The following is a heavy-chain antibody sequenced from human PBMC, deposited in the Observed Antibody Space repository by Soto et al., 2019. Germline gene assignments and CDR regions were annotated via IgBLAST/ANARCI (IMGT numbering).Heavy chain of an antibody. D-gene: IGHD1-26*01. V-gene: IGHV3-23*01. J-gene: IGHJ4*02. CDR2: IRATTGNK. Sequence: EVRLSESGGGLVQPGESLRLSCAASGFNFSIYSMIWVRQAPGKGLEWVSGIRATTGNKYYTNSVKGRFTISRDNFENTVFLQVNNLRVEDTDFYYCEIDSDVGYWGQGTMVTVSS. CDR1: GFNFSIYS. CDR3: EIDSDVGY.